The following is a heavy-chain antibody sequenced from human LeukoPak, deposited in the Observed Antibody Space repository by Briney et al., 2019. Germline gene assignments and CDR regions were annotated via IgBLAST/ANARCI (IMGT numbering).Heavy chain of an antibody. CDR2: VRYDGSNK. D-gene: IGHD3-10*01. Sequence: GGSLRLSCEASGFTFSSYGMHWVRQAPGKGLEWVAFVRYDGSNKYYADSVKGRFTISRDNSKNTLYLQMNSLRAEDTAVYYCAKGFMVRGVIIRVDYYYYMDVWGKGTTVTISS. CDR1: GFTFSSYG. J-gene: IGHJ6*03. V-gene: IGHV3-30*02. CDR3: AKGFMVRGVIIRVDYYYYMDV.